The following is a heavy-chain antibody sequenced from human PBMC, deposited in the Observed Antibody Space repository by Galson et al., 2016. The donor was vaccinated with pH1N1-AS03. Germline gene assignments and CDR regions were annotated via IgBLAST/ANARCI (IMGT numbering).Heavy chain of an antibody. CDR3: AKGSGYCSDATCYRFDR. J-gene: IGHJ4*02. CDR2: IIGSGENT. CDR1: EFSFSRFA. Sequence: SLRLSCAASEFSFSRFAMAWVRQAPGKGLGWVSSIIGSGENTWYAESAKGRFTISRDNSKNTLYLQLNSLRAEDKALYYCAKGSGYCSDATCYRFDRWGQGTLVTVSS. D-gene: IGHD2-15*01. V-gene: IGHV3-23*01.